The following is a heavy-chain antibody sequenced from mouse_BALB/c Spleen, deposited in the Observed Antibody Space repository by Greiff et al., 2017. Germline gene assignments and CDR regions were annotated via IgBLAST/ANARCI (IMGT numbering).Heavy chain of an antibody. D-gene: IGHD4-1*02. Sequence: EVQLQESGGDLVKPGGSLKLSCAASGFTFSSYGMSWVRQTPDKRLEWVATISSGGSYTYYPDSVKGRFTISRDNAKNTLYLQMSSLKSEDTAMYYCARHPSTGTRMDDYFDYWGQGTTLTVSS. CDR3: ARHPSTGTRMDDYFDY. CDR1: GFTFSSYG. V-gene: IGHV5-6*01. J-gene: IGHJ2*01. CDR2: ISSGGSYT.